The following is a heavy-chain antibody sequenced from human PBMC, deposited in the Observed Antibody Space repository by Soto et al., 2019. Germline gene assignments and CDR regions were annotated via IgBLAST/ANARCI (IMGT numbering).Heavy chain of an antibody. D-gene: IGHD2-21*02. V-gene: IGHV3-23*01. Sequence: EVQLLESGGGLVQPGGSLRLSCAASGFIFYNYAMTWVRQAPGKGLECVSAISGGGDNAYYPDSVKGRFTVSRDNSQNTLYLQMNSRRAEDTAVYYCAKDYALGGGACFDHWGRGTLVTVSS. CDR3: AKDYALGGGACFDH. J-gene: IGHJ4*02. CDR2: ISGGGDNA. CDR1: GFIFYNYA.